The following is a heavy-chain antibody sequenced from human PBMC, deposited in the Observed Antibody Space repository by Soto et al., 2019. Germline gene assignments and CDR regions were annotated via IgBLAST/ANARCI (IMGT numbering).Heavy chain of an antibody. CDR3: TTDRGVIDY. V-gene: IGHV3-15*01. Sequence: GGSLRLSCAASGFTFSNAWMSWVRQAPGKGLEWVGRIKSKTDGRTTDYAAPVKGRFTISRDDSKNTLYLQMNSLKTEDTAVYYCTTDRGVIDYWGQGTLVTVSS. CDR2: IKSKTDGRTT. J-gene: IGHJ4*02. D-gene: IGHD3-10*01. CDR1: GFTFSNAW.